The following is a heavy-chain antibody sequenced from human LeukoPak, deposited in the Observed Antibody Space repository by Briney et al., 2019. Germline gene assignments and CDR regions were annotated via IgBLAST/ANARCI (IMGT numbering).Heavy chain of an antibody. CDR1: GFTFSSYA. CDR2: ISYDGSNK. V-gene: IGHV3-30-3*01. J-gene: IGHJ4*02. CDR3: ARDLHLDY. Sequence: QSGGSLRLSCAASGFTFSSYAMHWVRQAPGKGLEWVAVISYDGSNKYYADSVKGRFTISRDNSKNTLYLQMNSLRAEDTAVYYCARDLHLDYWGQGTLVTVSS.